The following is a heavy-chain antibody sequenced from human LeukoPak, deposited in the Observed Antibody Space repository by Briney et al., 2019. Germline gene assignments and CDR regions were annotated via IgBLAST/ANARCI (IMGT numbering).Heavy chain of an antibody. J-gene: IGHJ4*02. CDR2: ISSSGDGT. V-gene: IGHV3-23*01. Sequence: PGGSLRLSCVGSGFTFSNYAMTWVRQGPGKGLEWVSTISSSGDGTFYADSVKGRFTISRDNSKNTLYLQMNSLRAEDTAVYYCAKDDIVVVPAAMDYWSQGTLVTVSS. CDR1: GFTFSNYA. D-gene: IGHD2-2*01. CDR3: AKDDIVVVPAAMDY.